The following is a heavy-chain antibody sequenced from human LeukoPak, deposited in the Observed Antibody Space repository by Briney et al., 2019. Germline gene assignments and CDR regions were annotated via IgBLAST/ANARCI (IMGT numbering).Heavy chain of an antibody. V-gene: IGHV4-59*01. Sequence: TPSETLSLTCTISGGSISSYYWSWIRQPPGKGLEWIGYIYYSGSTNYNPSLKSRVTISVDTSKNQFSLKLSSVTAADTAVYYCARGPPFDYWGQGTLVTVSS. CDR3: ARGPPFDY. CDR1: GGSISSYY. CDR2: IYYSGST. J-gene: IGHJ4*02.